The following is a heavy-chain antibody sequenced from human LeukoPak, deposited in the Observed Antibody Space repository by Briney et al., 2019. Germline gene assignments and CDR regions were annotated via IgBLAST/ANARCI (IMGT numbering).Heavy chain of an antibody. D-gene: IGHD1-1*01. CDR1: GGSFSGYY. J-gene: IGHJ5*02. CDR2: INHSGST. V-gene: IGHV4-34*01. Sequence: SETLSLTCAVYGGSFSGYYWSWIRQPPGKGLEWIGEINHSGSTNYNPSLKSRVTISVDTSKNQFSLKLSSVTAADTAVYYCATNYSSPVQLGRGSPQNWFDPWGQGTLVTVSS. CDR3: ATNYSSPVQLGRGSPQNWFDP.